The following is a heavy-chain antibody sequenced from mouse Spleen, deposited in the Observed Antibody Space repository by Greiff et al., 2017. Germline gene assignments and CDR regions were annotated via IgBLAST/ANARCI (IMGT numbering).Heavy chain of an antibody. Sequence: EVQLVESGGDLVKPGGSLKLSCAASGFTFSSYGMSWVRQTPDKRLEWVATISSGGSYTYYPDSVKGRFTISRDNAKNTLYLQMSSLKSEDTAMYYCARHPTMITSFDYWGQGTTLTVSS. V-gene: IGHV5-6*01. CDR2: ISSGGSYT. CDR1: GFTFSSYG. CDR3: ARHPTMITSFDY. D-gene: IGHD2-4*01. J-gene: IGHJ2*01.